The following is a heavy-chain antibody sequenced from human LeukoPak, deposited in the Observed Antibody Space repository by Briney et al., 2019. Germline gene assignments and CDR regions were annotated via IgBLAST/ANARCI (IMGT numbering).Heavy chain of an antibody. CDR1: GGSISSYY. J-gene: IGHJ6*03. CDR2: IYTSGST. D-gene: IGHD2-2*02. Sequence: SETLSLTCTVSGGSISSYYWSWIRQPAGKGLEWIGRIYTSGSTNYNPSLKSRVTMSVDTSKNQFSLKLSSVTAADTAVYYCAREREYQLLYEDSYGSPDYYYYMDVWGKGTTVTVSS. CDR3: AREREYQLLYEDSYGSPDYYYYMDV. V-gene: IGHV4-4*07.